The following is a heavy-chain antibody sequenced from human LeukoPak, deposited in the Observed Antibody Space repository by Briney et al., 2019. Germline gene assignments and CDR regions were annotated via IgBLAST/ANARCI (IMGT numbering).Heavy chain of an antibody. V-gene: IGHV1-69*05. CDR1: GGTFSSYA. CDR2: IIPIFGTA. D-gene: IGHD6-19*01. CDR3: ARAEGEWLVLGEYFQH. J-gene: IGHJ1*01. Sequence: SVKVSCKASGGTFSSYAISWVRQAPGQGLEWVGRIIPIFGTANYAQKFQGRVTITTDESTSTAYMELSSLRSEDTAVYYCARAEGEWLVLGEYFQHWGQGTLVTVSS.